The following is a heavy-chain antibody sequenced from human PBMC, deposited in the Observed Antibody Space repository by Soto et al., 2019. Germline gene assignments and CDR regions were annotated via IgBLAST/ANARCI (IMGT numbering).Heavy chain of an antibody. D-gene: IGHD2-15*01. V-gene: IGHV1-18*01. Sequence: GASVKVSCKASGYAFTSYGINWVRRAPGQSLEWVGWMSTYNENKVYAQKLQGRVAMTMDAATTTAFLDLSHLRSDDTAVYYCAKDAREAAPSDVWGQGTLVTVSS. J-gene: IGHJ3*01. CDR2: MSTYNENK. CDR1: GYAFTSYG. CDR3: AKDAREAAPSDV.